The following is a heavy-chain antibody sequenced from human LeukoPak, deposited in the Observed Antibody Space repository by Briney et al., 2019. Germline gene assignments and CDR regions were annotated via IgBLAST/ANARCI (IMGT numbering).Heavy chain of an antibody. V-gene: IGHV4-61*02. CDR3: ARCGRAPYYYYSMDV. J-gene: IGHJ6*03. Sequence: SETLSLTCTVSGGSISSCSYYWSWIRQPAGKGLEWIGRIYTSGSTNYNPSLKSRVTISVDTSQNQCSRKLSSVTAADTAVYYCARCGRAPYYYYSMDVWGKGTTVTVSS. CDR2: IYTSGST. CDR1: GGSISSCSYY.